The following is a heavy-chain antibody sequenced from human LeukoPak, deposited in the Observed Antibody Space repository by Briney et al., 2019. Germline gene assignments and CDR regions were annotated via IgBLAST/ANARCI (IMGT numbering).Heavy chain of an antibody. CDR1: GGTFSSYA. CDR2: IIPIFSTA. D-gene: IGHD3-10*01. CDR3: ARGLAEPYYYGSGSPYYYYYMDV. V-gene: IGHV1-69*13. J-gene: IGHJ6*03. Sequence: ASVKVSCKASGGTFSSYAISWARQAPGQGLEWMGGIIPIFSTANYAQKFQGRVTITADESTSTAYMELSSLRSEDTAVYYCARGLAEPYYYGSGSPYYYYYMDVWGKGTTVTVSS.